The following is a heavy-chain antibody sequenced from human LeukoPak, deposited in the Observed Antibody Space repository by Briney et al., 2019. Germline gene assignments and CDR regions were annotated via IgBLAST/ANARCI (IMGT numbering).Heavy chain of an antibody. CDR3: ARDNGYYGSGSYLFDY. D-gene: IGHD3-10*01. V-gene: IGHV4-59*01. CDR2: IYYSGST. CDR1: GGSISSYY. Sequence: SETLSLTCTVSGGSISSYYWSWIRQPPGKGLEWIGYIYYSGSTNYNPSLKSRVTISVDTSKNQSSLKLSSVTAADTAVYYCARDNGYYGSGSYLFDYWGQGTLVTVSS. J-gene: IGHJ4*02.